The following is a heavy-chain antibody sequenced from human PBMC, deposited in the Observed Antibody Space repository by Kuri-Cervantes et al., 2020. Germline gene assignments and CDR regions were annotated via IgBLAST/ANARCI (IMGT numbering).Heavy chain of an antibody. CDR1: GGSISSSSYY. CDR2: IYYSGST. Sequence: SETLSLTCTVSGGSISSSSYYWGWIRQPPGKGLEWIGSIYYSGSTYYNPSLKSRVTISVDTSKNQFSLKLSSVTAADTAVYYCARLGPPSNYYDSSGYPYWGQGTLVTVSS. V-gene: IGHV4-39*07. J-gene: IGHJ4*02. D-gene: IGHD3-22*01. CDR3: ARLGPPSNYYDSSGYPY.